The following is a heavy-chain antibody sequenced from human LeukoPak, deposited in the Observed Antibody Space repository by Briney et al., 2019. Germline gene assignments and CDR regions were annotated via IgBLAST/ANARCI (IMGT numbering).Heavy chain of an antibody. CDR2: INPNSGGT. J-gene: IGHJ4*02. Sequence: GQGLEXXXRINPNSGGTNYAQKFQGRVTMTRDTSISTAYMELSRLRSDDTAVYYCARDPVYYYDSSGYPFDYWGQGTLVTVSS. D-gene: IGHD3-22*01. V-gene: IGHV1-2*06. CDR3: ARDPVYYYDSSGYPFDY.